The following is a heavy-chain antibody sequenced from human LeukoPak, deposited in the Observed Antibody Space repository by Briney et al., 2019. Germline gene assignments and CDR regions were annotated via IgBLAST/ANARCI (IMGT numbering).Heavy chain of an antibody. CDR2: ISGSGGST. CDR3: AKSLLRYFDWLYIPERDYFDY. Sequence: GGSLRLSCAAPGFTFISYAMSWVRQAPGKGLEWVSAISGSGGSTYYADSVKGRFTISRDNSKNTLYLQMNSLRAEDTAVYYCAKSLLRYFDWLYIPERDYFDYWGQGTLVTVSS. V-gene: IGHV3-23*01. D-gene: IGHD3-9*01. J-gene: IGHJ4*02. CDR1: GFTFISYA.